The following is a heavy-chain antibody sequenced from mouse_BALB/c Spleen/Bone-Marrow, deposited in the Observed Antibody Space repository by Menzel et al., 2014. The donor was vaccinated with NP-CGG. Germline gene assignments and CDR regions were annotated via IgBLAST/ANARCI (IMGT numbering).Heavy chain of an antibody. CDR2: IDPSDSYT. CDR3: GRGGNRFVCYWNFGV. V-gene: IGHV1-69*02. Sequence: QVQLQQPGAELVKPGASVKLSCKASGYTFTSYWMHWVKQRPGQGLEWIGEIDPSDSYTNYNQKFKGKATLTVDKSSSTDCMQLRKLTSRASEVHYCGRGGNRFVCYWNFGVWGAG. CDR1: GYTFTSYW. J-gene: IGHJ1*01.